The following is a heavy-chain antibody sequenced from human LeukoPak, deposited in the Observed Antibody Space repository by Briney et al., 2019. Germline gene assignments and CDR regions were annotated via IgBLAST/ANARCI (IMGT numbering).Heavy chain of an antibody. Sequence: GGSLRLSCVASGFTFSDYYMSWIRQAPGKGLEWVSYISSSGSTIYYADSVKGRFTISRDNSKNTLYLQMNSLRAEDTAVYYCTGGYTLVLGYWGQGTLVTVSS. CDR3: TGGYTLVLGY. V-gene: IGHV3-11*04. D-gene: IGHD6-6*01. CDR1: GFTFSDYY. J-gene: IGHJ4*02. CDR2: ISSSGSTI.